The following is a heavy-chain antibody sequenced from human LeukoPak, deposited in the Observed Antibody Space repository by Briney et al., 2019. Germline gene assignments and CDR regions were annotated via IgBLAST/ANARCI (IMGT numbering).Heavy chain of an antibody. J-gene: IGHJ4*02. Sequence: SETLSLTCTVSGGSISSSSYYWGWIRQPPGKGLEWIGSIYYSGSTYYNPSLKSRVTLSVDTSKNQFSLKLSSVTAADTAVYYCASGDGGYHTYFDYWGQGTLVTVSS. D-gene: IGHD5-12*01. V-gene: IGHV4-39*07. CDR2: IYYSGST. CDR3: ASGDGGYHTYFDY. CDR1: GGSISSSSYY.